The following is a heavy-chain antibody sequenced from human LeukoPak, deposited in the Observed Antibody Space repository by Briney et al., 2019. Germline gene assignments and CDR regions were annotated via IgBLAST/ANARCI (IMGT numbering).Heavy chain of an antibody. CDR1: GFIFSSYW. V-gene: IGHV3-74*01. Sequence: GGSLRLSCVASGFIFSSYWMHWVRHAPGEGLVWVSRINTDGSSTSYADSVKGRFTISRDNAKNTLYLQMNSLRAEDTAVYYCARDFMYSGNCAGCWGQGTLVTVSS. D-gene: IGHD6-13*01. CDR3: ARDFMYSGNCAGC. J-gene: IGHJ4*02. CDR2: INTDGSST.